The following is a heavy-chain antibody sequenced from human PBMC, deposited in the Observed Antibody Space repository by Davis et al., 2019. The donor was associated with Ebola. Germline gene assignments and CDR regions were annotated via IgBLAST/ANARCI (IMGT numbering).Heavy chain of an antibody. Sequence: LRLSCTVSGGSISSGSYYWSWIRQPAGKGLEWIGHIYTRGSTNYNPSLKSRVTISVDTSKNQFSLKLSSVTAAETAVYYCARGEGAGFDYWGQGTLVTVSS. V-gene: IGHV4-61*09. CDR2: IYTRGST. J-gene: IGHJ4*02. CDR1: GGSISSGSYY. D-gene: IGHD1-26*01. CDR3: ARGEGAGFDY.